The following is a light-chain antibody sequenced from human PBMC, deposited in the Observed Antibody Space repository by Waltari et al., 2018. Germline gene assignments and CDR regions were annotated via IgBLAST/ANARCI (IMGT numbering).Light chain of an antibody. CDR3: QQYGNSPRT. Sequence: EIVLTQSPGTLSLSPGERATLSCRASQSVRSSYLAWYQHKPGQDPRRLIYGASSRTTGIADRFSGSGSGTDFNLTISRLEPEDFAVYYCQQYGNSPRTFGQGTRLEIK. V-gene: IGKV3-20*01. CDR2: GAS. J-gene: IGKJ2*02. CDR1: QSVRSSY.